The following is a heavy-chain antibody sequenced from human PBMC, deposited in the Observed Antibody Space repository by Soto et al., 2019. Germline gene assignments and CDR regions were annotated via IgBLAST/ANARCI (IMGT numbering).Heavy chain of an antibody. D-gene: IGHD3-3*01. CDR3: AKEFWSGPFDY. CDR2: IWNDGSNK. Sequence: QVQLVESGGGVVQLGRSLRLSCSASGFTFSSYGMHWVRQAPGKGLEWVAVIWNDGSNKYYADSVKGRFTISRDNSKNTLYLQMNSLRAEDTAVYYCAKEFWSGPFDYWGQGTLVTVSS. V-gene: IGHV3-33*06. J-gene: IGHJ4*02. CDR1: GFTFSSYG.